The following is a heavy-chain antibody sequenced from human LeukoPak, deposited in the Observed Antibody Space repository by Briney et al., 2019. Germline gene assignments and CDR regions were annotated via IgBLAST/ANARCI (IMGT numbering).Heavy chain of an antibody. CDR2: IRYDGSNK. J-gene: IGHJ4*02. CDR1: GFTFSSYG. Sequence: GGSLRLSCAATGFTFSSYGMHWVRQAPGKGLEWVAFIRYDGSNKYYADSVKGRFTISRDNSKNTLYLQMNSLRAEDTAVYYCAKISYSSSWYGDIDYWGQGTLVTVSS. V-gene: IGHV3-30*02. CDR3: AKISYSSSWYGDIDY. D-gene: IGHD6-13*01.